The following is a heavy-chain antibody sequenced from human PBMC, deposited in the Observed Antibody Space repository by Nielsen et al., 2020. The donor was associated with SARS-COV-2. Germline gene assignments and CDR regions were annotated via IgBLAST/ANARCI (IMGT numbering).Heavy chain of an antibody. V-gene: IGHV3-23*01. D-gene: IGHD4/OR15-4a*01. CDR1: GFSFNTHA. Sequence: GESLKISCAASGFSFNTHAMDWVRQAPGKGLEWVSGISGRGHKSFYADSVKGRFTISRDNPKNTVYLQMHSLRAEDTALYYCAKENFESTDYGEDAFDIWGQGTLVTVSS. CDR2: ISGRGHKS. CDR3: AKENFESTDYGEDAFDI. J-gene: IGHJ3*02.